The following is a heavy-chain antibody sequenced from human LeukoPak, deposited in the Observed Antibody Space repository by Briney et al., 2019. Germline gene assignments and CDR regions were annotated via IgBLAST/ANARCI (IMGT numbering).Heavy chain of an antibody. CDR2: IYTGGYT. V-gene: IGHV4-4*07. CDR3: ARVNSNWNYIDY. J-gene: IGHJ4*02. CDR1: GGSISTYY. Sequence: SETLSLTCTVSGGSISTYYWNWIRQPAGKGLEWIGRIYTGGYTNYNPSVKSRVTMSVDTSKNQFSLKPSSVTAADTAVYYCARVNSNWNYIDYWGQGTLVTVSS. D-gene: IGHD1-7*01.